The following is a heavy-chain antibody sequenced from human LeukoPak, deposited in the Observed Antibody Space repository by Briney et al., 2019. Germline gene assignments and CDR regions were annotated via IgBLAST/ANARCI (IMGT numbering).Heavy chain of an antibody. CDR2: IIPIFGAA. V-gene: IGHV1-69*01. CDR1: GGTFSSYA. D-gene: IGHD3-9*01. CDR3: ARGGESYDILTGHTP. Sequence: SVKVSCKASGGTFSSYAISWVRQATGQGLEWMGGIIPIFGAANYAQKFQGRVTITADESTSTAYMELSSLRSEDTAVYYCARGGESYDILTGHTPWGQGTLVTVSS. J-gene: IGHJ5*02.